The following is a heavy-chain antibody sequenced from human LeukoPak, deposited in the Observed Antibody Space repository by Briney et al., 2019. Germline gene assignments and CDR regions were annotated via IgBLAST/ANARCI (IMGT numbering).Heavy chain of an antibody. CDR1: GGTFSSYA. D-gene: IGHD4-17*01. Sequence: SVKVSCKASGGTFSSYAISWVRQAPGQGLEWMGGIIPIFGTANYAQKFQGRVTITTDESTSTAYMELSSLRSEDTAVYYCARDGMTTVTTSDWGQGTLVTVSS. CDR2: IIPIFGTA. V-gene: IGHV1-69*05. CDR3: ARDGMTTVTTSD. J-gene: IGHJ4*02.